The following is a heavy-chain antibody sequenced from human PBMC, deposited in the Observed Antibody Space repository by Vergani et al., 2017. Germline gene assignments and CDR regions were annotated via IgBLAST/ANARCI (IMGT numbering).Heavy chain of an antibody. CDR2: MFHTGVA. D-gene: IGHD3-10*01. J-gene: IGHJ5*01. V-gene: IGHV4-38-2*02. CDR1: GSSFSRGFY. Sequence: QIQLQESGPGLVKPSETLSLTCSVSGSSFSRGFYWAWIRQTPGKGLEWLGGMFHTGVASNSPSLQGRVAFSMDTSKNQFSLQLTSVTAADTAVYFCGVIMVRSPRPDNWFDSWGRGTLVTVSS. CDR3: GVIMVRSPRPDNWFDS.